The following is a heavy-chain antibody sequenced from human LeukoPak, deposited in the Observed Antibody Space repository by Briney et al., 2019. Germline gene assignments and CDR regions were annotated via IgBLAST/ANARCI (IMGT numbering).Heavy chain of an antibody. Sequence: GGSLRLSCVASGFTFSTYSINWVRHAPGKGLEWISYISSGGTTTYYADSVKGRFTISRDNAKNSLLLQMNSLRAEDTAVYYCARDPYLNYYFDYWGQGTLVTVSS. J-gene: IGHJ4*02. D-gene: IGHD1-20*01. CDR2: ISSGGTTT. V-gene: IGHV3-48*01. CDR3: ARDPYLNYYFDY. CDR1: GFTFSTYS.